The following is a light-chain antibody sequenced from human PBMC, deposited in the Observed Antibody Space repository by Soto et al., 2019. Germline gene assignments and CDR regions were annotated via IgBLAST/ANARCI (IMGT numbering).Light chain of an antibody. J-gene: IGKJ2*01. Sequence: AIRMTQSPSSFSASTGDRVTITCRASQGISSYLAWYQQKPGKAPKLLIYAASTLQSGVPSRFSGSGSGTDFTLTISCLQSEDCATYYCQQYYSYPPACGQGTKLEIK. V-gene: IGKV1-8*01. CDR2: AAS. CDR1: QGISSY. CDR3: QQYYSYPPA.